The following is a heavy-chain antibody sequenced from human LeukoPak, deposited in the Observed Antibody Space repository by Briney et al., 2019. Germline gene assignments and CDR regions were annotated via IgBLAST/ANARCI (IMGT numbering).Heavy chain of an antibody. CDR2: ISSSGNTT. J-gene: IGHJ4*02. CDR1: GFTFSDNY. D-gene: IGHD3-22*01. Sequence: GGSLRLSCAASGFTFSDNYMSWIRQAPGKGLEWVSYISSSGNTTYNADSVKGRFSITRDNAKNSLYLQMNSLKTEDTAVYYCTTDRAIGIRPLFDSWGQGTQVTVSS. CDR3: TTDRAIGIRPLFDS. V-gene: IGHV3-11*01.